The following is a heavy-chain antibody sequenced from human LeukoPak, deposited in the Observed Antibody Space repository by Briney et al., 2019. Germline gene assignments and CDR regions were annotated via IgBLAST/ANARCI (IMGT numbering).Heavy chain of an antibody. D-gene: IGHD6-19*01. V-gene: IGHV1-24*01. Sequence: ASVKVSCKVSGYTLTELSMHWVRQAPGKGLEWMGGFDPEDGETIYAQKFKGRVTMTEDTSTDTAYMELSSLRSEDTAVYYCATSAHSGWYAFDIWGQGTMVTVSS. CDR1: GYTLTELS. CDR2: FDPEDGET. J-gene: IGHJ3*02. CDR3: ATSAHSGWYAFDI.